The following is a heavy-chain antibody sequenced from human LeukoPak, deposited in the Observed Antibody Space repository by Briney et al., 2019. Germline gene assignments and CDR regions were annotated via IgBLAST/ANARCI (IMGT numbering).Heavy chain of an antibody. CDR1: GGSISSYY. D-gene: IGHD6-19*01. CDR2: IYYSGST. Sequence: NPSETLSLTCTVSGGSISSYYWSWIRQPPGKGLEWIGYIYYSGSTNYNPSLKSRVTISVDTSKNQFSLKLSSVTAADTAVYYCARRGPSSGYAFDIWGKGQWSPSLQ. V-gene: IGHV4-59*01. CDR3: ARRGPSSGYAFDI. J-gene: IGHJ3*02.